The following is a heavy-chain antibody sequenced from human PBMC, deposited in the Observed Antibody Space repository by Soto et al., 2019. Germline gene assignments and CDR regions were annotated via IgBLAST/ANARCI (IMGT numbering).Heavy chain of an antibody. CDR1: GFIFSTYS. CDR3: VGLLHGLGGDETSDL. Sequence: EVQVVESGGGLGKPGGSLRLTCAGSGFIFSTYSMNWVRQAPGKGLEWVSSINSGSSYRYYADSVKGRFTISRDNAKESLWLAMDSLSAEDTAIQYCVGLLHGLGGDETSDLWDQATRVTVSS. CDR2: INSGSSYR. D-gene: IGHD2-21*02. J-gene: IGHJ3*01. V-gene: IGHV3-21*01.